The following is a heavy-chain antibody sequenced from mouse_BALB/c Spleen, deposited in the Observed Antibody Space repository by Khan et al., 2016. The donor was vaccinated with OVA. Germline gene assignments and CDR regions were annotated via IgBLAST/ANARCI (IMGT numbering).Heavy chain of an antibody. CDR3: ARNYDYDEGLAY. J-gene: IGHJ3*01. Sequence: VQLQESGPGLVQPSQSLSITCTVSGFSLTTYGVPWVRQSPGKGLEWLGVIWSGGTTDYSAAFISRLSITKDNSKSQVFFKMNSLQANDTAIYYCARNYDYDEGLAYWGQGTLVTVSA. CDR2: IWSGGTT. CDR1: GFSLTTYG. D-gene: IGHD2-4*01. V-gene: IGHV2-2*02.